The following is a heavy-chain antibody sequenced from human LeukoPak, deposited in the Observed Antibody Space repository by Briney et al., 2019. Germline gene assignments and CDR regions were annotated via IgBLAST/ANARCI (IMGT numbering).Heavy chain of an antibody. J-gene: IGHJ4*02. CDR3: AKDYYYGSGSYFDY. Sequence: GGSLRLSCAASEFTFSTYWMSWVRQAPGKGLEWVSAISGSGGSTYYADSVKGRFTISRDNSKNTLYLQMNSLRAEDTAVYYCAKDYYYGSGSYFDYWGQGTLVTVSS. D-gene: IGHD3-10*01. V-gene: IGHV3-23*01. CDR2: ISGSGGST. CDR1: EFTFSTYW.